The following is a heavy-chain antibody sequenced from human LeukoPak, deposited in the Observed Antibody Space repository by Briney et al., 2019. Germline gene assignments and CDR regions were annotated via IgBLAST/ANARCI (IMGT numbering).Heavy chain of an antibody. D-gene: IGHD3-22*01. CDR3: ARGLRYYDSSHSYYFDY. J-gene: IGHJ4*02. V-gene: IGHV1-2*02. CDR2: INPNSGGT. CDR1: GYTFTGYY. Sequence: GASVKVSCKASGYTFTGYYMHWVRQAPGQGLEWMGWINPNSGGTNYAQKFQGRVTMTRDTSISTAYMELSSLRSDDTAVYYCARGLRYYDSSHSYYFDYWGQGTLVTVSS.